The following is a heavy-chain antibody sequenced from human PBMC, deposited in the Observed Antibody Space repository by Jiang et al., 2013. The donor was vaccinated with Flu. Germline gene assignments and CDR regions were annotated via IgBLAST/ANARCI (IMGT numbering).Heavy chain of an antibody. CDR3: AREHSSGNWFDP. CDR1: GYTFTSNS. Sequence: GAEVKKPGASVRVSCKASGYTFTSNSIHWVRQVPGLGLEWIGVIRPATGSTFYAQNFQGRVTVTRDMSTDTVYMELSSLISGDAGLYYCAREHSSGNWFDPWGQGTQVTVSS. CDR2: IRPATGST. V-gene: IGHV1-46*01. J-gene: IGHJ5*02. D-gene: IGHD6-25*01.